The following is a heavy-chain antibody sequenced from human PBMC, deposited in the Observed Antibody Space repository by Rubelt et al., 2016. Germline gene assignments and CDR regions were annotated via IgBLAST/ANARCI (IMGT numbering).Heavy chain of an antibody. CDR3: ARERSI. J-gene: IGHJ4*02. CDR2: ISYDGSDK. V-gene: IGHV3-30*03. Sequence: VQLVESGGGVVQPGRSLRLSCAASGFTFSSYGMHWVRPAPGKGLEWVAVISYDGSDKYYAASVKGRFTISRDNAKKSLYLQMNSLRAEDTAVYYCARERSIWGQGTLVTVSS. CDR1: GFTFSSYG.